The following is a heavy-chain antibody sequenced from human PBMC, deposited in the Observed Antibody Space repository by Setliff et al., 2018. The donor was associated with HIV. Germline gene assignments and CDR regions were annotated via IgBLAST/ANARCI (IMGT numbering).Heavy chain of an antibody. CDR1: GASITSYY. CDR3: AKGAGFYGDYTFDY. CDR2: IYSTGST. D-gene: IGHD4-17*01. Sequence: SETLSLTCTVSGASITSYYWSWIRQSPGRELEWIGYIYSTGSTNYNPSLQSRVSISMDASKNKFSLKVTSVTSADTAVYYCAKGAGFYGDYTFDYWGQGNLVTVSS. J-gene: IGHJ4*02. V-gene: IGHV4-59*03.